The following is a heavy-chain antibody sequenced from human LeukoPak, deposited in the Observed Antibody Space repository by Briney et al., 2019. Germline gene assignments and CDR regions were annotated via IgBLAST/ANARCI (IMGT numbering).Heavy chain of an antibody. CDR1: GGSISSYY. CDR2: IYTSGST. J-gene: IGHJ3*02. V-gene: IGHV4-4*07. CDR3: ARDLMIVVAYDAFDI. Sequence: SETLSLTCTVSGGSISSYYWSWIRQPARKGVEWIGRIYTSGSTNYNPSLKSRVTMSVDTSKNQFSLKLSSVTAADTAVYYCARDLMIVVAYDAFDIWGQGTMVTVSS. D-gene: IGHD3-22*01.